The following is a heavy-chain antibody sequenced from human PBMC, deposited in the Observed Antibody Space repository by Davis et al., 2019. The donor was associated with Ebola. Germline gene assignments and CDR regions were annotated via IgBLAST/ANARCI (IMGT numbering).Heavy chain of an antibody. V-gene: IGHV3-21*01. CDR3: AGDSAPAEAPTRTFDY. J-gene: IGHJ4*02. CDR2: ISPNSVYI. CDR1: GFTLSSYS. D-gene: IGHD6-19*01. Sequence: GESLKISCAASGFTLSSYSMNWVRQAPGKGLEWLSSISPNSVYIYYADSVKGRFTISRDNAKNSLYLQINSLRAEDTALYFCAGDSAPAEAPTRTFDYWGQGTLATVSS.